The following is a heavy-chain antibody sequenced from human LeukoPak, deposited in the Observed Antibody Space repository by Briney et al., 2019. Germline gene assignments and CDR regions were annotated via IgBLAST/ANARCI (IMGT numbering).Heavy chain of an antibody. Sequence: GGSLRLSCAASGFTFSSYGMHWVRQAPGKGLEWVAVISYDGSNKYYADSVKGRFTISRDNSKNTLYLQMNSLRAEETAVYYCAKDGHDFWSGYYFDYWGQGTLVTVSS. J-gene: IGHJ4*02. CDR2: ISYDGSNK. V-gene: IGHV3-30*18. D-gene: IGHD3-3*01. CDR3: AKDGHDFWSGYYFDY. CDR1: GFTFSSYG.